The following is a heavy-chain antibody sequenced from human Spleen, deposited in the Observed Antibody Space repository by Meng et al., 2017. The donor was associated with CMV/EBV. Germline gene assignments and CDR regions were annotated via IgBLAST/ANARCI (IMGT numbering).Heavy chain of an antibody. D-gene: IGHD3-3*01. CDR3: AREGKFWSGTYYYYYGMDV. J-gene: IGHJ6*02. CDR1: GFTFSSYW. Sequence: GGSLRLSCAASGFTFSSYWMSWVRQAPGKGLEWVSYISSSGSTIYYADSVKGRFTISRDNAKNSLYLQMNSLRAEDTAVYYCAREGKFWSGTYYYYYGMDVWGQGTTVTVSS. CDR2: ISSSGSTI. V-gene: IGHV3-48*04.